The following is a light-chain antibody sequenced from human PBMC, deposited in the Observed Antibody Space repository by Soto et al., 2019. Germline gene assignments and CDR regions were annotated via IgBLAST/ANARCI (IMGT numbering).Light chain of an antibody. J-gene: IGKJ1*01. V-gene: IGKV4-1*01. CDR1: QSVLYSSTKKNY. CDR3: QQYYISKWT. Sequence: DIVMSQSQDNMAVPLGERATINCKSSQSVLYSSTKKNYSAWHQQQPGQPRKLLIYWASTRESGVPDRFRSGGAGKDFTLTITILSDEYAAVYYRQQYYISKWTFGQGTKVDI. CDR2: WAS.